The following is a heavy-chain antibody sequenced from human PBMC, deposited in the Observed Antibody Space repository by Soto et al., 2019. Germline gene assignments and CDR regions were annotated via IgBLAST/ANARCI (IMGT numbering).Heavy chain of an antibody. J-gene: IGHJ6*02. CDR1: GGTFSSYA. CDR2: IIPIFGTA. CDR3: ARYCSSTSCYPYYYYYGMDV. D-gene: IGHD2-2*01. Sequence: QVQLVQSGAEVKKPGSSVKVSCKASGGTFSSYAISWVRQAPGQRLEWLGGIIPIFGTANYAQKFQGRVTITADEYTITAYMELSSLRSEDTAVYYCARYCSSTSCYPYYYYYGMDVWGQGTTVTVSS. V-gene: IGHV1-69*01.